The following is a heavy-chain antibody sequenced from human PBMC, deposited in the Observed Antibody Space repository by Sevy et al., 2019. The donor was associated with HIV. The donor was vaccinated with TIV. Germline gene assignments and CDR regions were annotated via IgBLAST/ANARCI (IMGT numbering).Heavy chain of an antibody. J-gene: IGHJ3*02. Sequence: GGSLRLSCAASGFTFSSYSMNWVRQAPGKGLEWVSSISSSSSYIYYADSVKGRFTISGDNAKNSLYLQMNSLRAEDTAVYYCARDHEPGGDAFDIWGQGTMVTVSS. CDR3: ARDHEPGGDAFDI. CDR1: GFTFSSYS. CDR2: ISSSSSYI. V-gene: IGHV3-21*01. D-gene: IGHD3-10*01.